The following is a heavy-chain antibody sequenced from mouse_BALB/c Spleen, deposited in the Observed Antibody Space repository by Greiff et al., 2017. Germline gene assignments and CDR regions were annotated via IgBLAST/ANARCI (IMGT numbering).Heavy chain of an antibody. Sequence: EVQLQQSGPELVKPGASVKMSCKASGYTFTDYYMDWVKQSHGESFEWIGRVNPYNGGTSYNQKFKGKATLTVDKSSSTAYMELNSLTSEDSAVYYCARSSNWDGGFAYWGQGTLVTVSA. V-gene: IGHV1-19*01. CDR2: VNPYNGGT. CDR1: GYTFTDYY. D-gene: IGHD4-1*01. CDR3: ARSSNWDGGFAY. J-gene: IGHJ3*01.